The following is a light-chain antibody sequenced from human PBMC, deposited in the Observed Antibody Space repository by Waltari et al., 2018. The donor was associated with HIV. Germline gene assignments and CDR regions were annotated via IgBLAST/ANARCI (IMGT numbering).Light chain of an antibody. V-gene: IGKV1-39*01. CDR3: QQSFSTLMYT. CDR1: QSIADY. J-gene: IGKJ2*01. CDR2: AAS. Sequence: DIQMTQSPSSLSASVGDRVTITCRASQSIADYLNWYQQKPGRAPRLLIYAASSLQGGVPSRFSGSGSGTHFTLTISSLQPEDFATYYCQQSFSTLMYTFGQGTKLEIK.